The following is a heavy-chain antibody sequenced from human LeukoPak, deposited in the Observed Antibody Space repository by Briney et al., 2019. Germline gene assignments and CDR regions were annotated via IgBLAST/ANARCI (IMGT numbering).Heavy chain of an antibody. Sequence: PSETLSLTCSVSGGSISSSHYYWNWVRQPAGKGLEWIGRISSSGSTTYNPSLKSRVTISVDTSKNQFSLKLSSVTAADTAVYYCARGRYYDFWSGPHDAFDIWGQGTMVTVSS. CDR3: ARGRYYDFWSGPHDAFDI. CDR2: ISSSGST. V-gene: IGHV4-61*10. CDR1: GGSISSSHYY. J-gene: IGHJ3*02. D-gene: IGHD3-3*01.